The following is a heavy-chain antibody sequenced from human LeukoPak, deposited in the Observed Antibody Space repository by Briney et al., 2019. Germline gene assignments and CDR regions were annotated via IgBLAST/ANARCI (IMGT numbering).Heavy chain of an antibody. D-gene: IGHD6-19*01. CDR2: INPNSGGT. V-gene: IGHV1-2*04. CDR1: GYTFTGYY. CDR3: ARDRWAEAGNFDY. Sequence: ASVKVSCKASGYTFTGYYMHWVRQAPGQGPEWMGWINPNSGGTNYAQKFQGWVTMTRDTSISTAYMELSRLRSDDTAVYYCARDRWAEAGNFDYWGQGTLVTVSS. J-gene: IGHJ4*02.